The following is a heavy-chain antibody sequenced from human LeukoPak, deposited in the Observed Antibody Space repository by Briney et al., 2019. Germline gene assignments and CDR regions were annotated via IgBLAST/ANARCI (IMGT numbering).Heavy chain of an antibody. CDR2: IIPIFGTA. V-gene: IGHV1-69*13. CDR3: ARDLDEVVTEVPGLWEKKNYYGMDV. Sequence: ASVKVSCKASGYTFTSYAISWVRQAPGRGLEWMGGIIPIFGTANYAQKFQRRVTITADESTSTAYMELSSLRSEDTAVCYCARDLDEVVTEVPGLWEKKNYYGMDVWGQGTTVTVSS. J-gene: IGHJ6*02. CDR1: GYTFTSYA. D-gene: IGHD2-21*02.